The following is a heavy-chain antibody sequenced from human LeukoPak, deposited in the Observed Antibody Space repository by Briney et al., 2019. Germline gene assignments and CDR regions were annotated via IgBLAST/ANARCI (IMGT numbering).Heavy chain of an antibody. CDR3: ARDVPEPGIAVAGPSYYYYYMDV. CDR2: IYHSGTT. D-gene: IGHD6-19*01. J-gene: IGHJ6*03. Sequence: SETLSLTCTVSDFSISRGYYWGWIRQPPGKGLECIGTIYHSGTTYYNPSLKSRVTISVDTSKNQFSLKLSSVTAADTAVYYCARDVPEPGIAVAGPSYYYYYMDVWGKGTTVTVSS. CDR1: DFSISRGYY. V-gene: IGHV4-38-2*02.